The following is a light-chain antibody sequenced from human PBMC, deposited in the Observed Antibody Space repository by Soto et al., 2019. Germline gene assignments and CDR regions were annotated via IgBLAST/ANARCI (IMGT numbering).Light chain of an antibody. CDR1: QSVSSSY. V-gene: IGKV3-20*01. Sequence: EIVLTQSPGTLSLSPGERATLSCRASQSVSSSYLAWYQQKPGQAPRLFIYGASSRATGIPDRFSGSGSGTDFTLTLSSLEPDDIAVYYCQRYASSPRLTFGGGTKVEIK. CDR2: GAS. J-gene: IGKJ4*01. CDR3: QRYASSPRLT.